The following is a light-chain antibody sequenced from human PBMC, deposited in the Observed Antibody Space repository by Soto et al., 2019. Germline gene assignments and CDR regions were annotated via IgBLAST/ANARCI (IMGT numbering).Light chain of an antibody. Sequence: QSVLTQPPSASGTPGQRVTISCSGSGSNIGSNTVNWYQHLPGTAPKLLIYRNNQRPSGVPDRFSGSKSGTSASLAISGLQSEDEADYYCAVFDCCVDGRVFESGTKV. CDR3: AVFDCCVDGRV. CDR2: RNN. CDR1: GSNIGSNT. V-gene: IGLV1-44*01. J-gene: IGLJ1*01.